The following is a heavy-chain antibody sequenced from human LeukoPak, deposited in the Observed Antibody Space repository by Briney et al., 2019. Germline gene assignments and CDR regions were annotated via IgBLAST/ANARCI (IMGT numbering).Heavy chain of an antibody. CDR3: ARGVNNYFDY. Sequence: EASVKVSCKASGGTFSSYAISWVRQAPGQGLEWMGGIIPIFGTANYAQKFQGRVTITADESTSTAYMELSSLRSEDTAVYYCARGVNNYFDYWGQGTLVTVSS. CDR1: GGTFSSYA. J-gene: IGHJ4*02. V-gene: IGHV1-69*13. D-gene: IGHD2-21*01. CDR2: IIPIFGTA.